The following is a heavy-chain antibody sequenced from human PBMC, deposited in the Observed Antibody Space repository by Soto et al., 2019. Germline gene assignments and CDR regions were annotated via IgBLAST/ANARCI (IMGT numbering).Heavy chain of an antibody. CDR3: ARDKEGEMATTSHAFDI. CDR1: GGTFSSYA. Sequence: SVKVSCKASGGTFSSYAISWVRQAPGQGLEWMGGIIPIFGTANYAQKFQGRVTITADESTSTAYMELSSLRSEDTAVYYCARDKEGEMATTSHAFDIWGQGTMVTVSS. D-gene: IGHD1-1*01. CDR2: IIPIFGTA. J-gene: IGHJ3*02. V-gene: IGHV1-69*13.